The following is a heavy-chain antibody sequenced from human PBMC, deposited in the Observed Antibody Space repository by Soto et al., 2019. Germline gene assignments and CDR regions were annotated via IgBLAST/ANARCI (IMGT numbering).Heavy chain of an antibody. CDR2: IYHSGST. V-gene: IGHV4-4*02. D-gene: IGHD6-6*01. Sequence: QVQLQESGPGLVKPSGTLSLTCAVSGGSISSSNWWSWVRQPPGKGLEWIGEIYHSGSTNYNPSLQSRTTISVDESKNQFSLKLSSGTAADTAVYYRAGRSIAARPFPDYWGQGTLVTVSS. CDR1: GGSISSSNW. CDR3: AGRSIAARPFPDY. J-gene: IGHJ4*02.